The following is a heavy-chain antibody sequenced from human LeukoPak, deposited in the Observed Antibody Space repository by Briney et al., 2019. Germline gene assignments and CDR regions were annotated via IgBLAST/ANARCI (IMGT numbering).Heavy chain of an antibody. CDR3: CRRWLNYYYYGMDV. D-gene: IGHD5-18*01. CDR1: EFTFSSHW. J-gene: IGHJ6*02. V-gene: IGHV3-7*01. CDR2: IKEDGSEK. Sequence: GSLRLSCAASEFTFSSHWMSWVRQAPGKGLEXXANIKEDGSEKYYVDSVKRRFTISRDNAKNSLYLQMDSLRAEDTAVYYCCRRWLNYYYYGMDVWGQGTTVTVS.